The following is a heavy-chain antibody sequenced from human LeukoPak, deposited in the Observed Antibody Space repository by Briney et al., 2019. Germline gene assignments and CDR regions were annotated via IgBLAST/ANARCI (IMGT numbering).Heavy chain of an antibody. CDR3: AREFLYCSGGSCYSEGHYYYYGMDV. V-gene: IGHV3-30-3*01. CDR1: GFTFSSYA. Sequence: GGSLRLSCAASGFTFSSYAMHWVRQAPGKGLEWVAVISYDGSNKYYADSVKGRFTISRDNSKNTLYLQTNSLRAEDTAVYYCAREFLYCSGGSCYSEGHYYYYGMDVWGQGTTVTVSS. CDR2: ISYDGSNK. D-gene: IGHD2-15*01. J-gene: IGHJ6*02.